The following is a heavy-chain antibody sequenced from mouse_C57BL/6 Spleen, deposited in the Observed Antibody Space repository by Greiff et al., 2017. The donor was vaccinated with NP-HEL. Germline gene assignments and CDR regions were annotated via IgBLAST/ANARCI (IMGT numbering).Heavy chain of an antibody. Sequence: VQLMESGAELVKPGASVKISCKASGYAFSSYWMNWVKQRPGKGLEWIGQIYPGDGDTNYNGKFKGKATLTADKSSSTAYMQLSSLTSEDSAVYFCARGEDGPFAYWGQGTLVTVSA. CDR1: GYAFSSYW. D-gene: IGHD2-3*01. CDR2: IYPGDGDT. J-gene: IGHJ3*01. CDR3: ARGEDGPFAY. V-gene: IGHV1-80*01.